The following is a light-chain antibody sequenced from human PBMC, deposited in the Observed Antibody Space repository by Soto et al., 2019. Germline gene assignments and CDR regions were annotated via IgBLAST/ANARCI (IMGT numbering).Light chain of an antibody. CDR1: QSVGRNY. V-gene: IGKV3-20*01. Sequence: EIVLTQSPGTLSLSPGERATLSCRASQSVGRNYLAWYQQKPGQAPRLLIYGASSRATGISDRFSGSGSGTDFTLTLSRLEPEDFAVYYCQQYASSPLTFGGGTKVEIK. CDR3: QQYASSPLT. CDR2: GAS. J-gene: IGKJ4*02.